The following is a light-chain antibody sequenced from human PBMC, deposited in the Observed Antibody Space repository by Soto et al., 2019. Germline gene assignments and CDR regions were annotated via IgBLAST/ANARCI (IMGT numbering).Light chain of an antibody. J-gene: IGKJ1*01. Sequence: EMVMTQSPATLSVSPGERVTLSCRASQSVGSNLAWYQKKPGQAPRLLIYGASSRATGIPDRFSGSGSGTDFTLTISRLEPEDFAVYYCQQYGSSPWTFGQGTKVEIK. CDR2: GAS. V-gene: IGKV3-20*01. CDR3: QQYGSSPWT. CDR1: QSVGSN.